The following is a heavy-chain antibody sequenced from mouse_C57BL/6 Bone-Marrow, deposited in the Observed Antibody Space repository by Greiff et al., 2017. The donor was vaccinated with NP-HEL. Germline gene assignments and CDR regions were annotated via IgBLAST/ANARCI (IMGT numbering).Heavy chain of an antibody. CDR3: ARDPPYYYGSFDV. J-gene: IGHJ1*03. CDR1: GFTFSDFY. D-gene: IGHD1-1*01. CDR2: SRNKANDYTT. V-gene: IGHV7-1*01. Sequence: EVKVVESGGGLVQSGRSLRLSCATSGFTFSDFYMEWVRQAPGKGLEWIAASRNKANDYTTEYSASVKGRFIVSRDTSQSILYLQMNALRAEDTAIYYCARDPPYYYGSFDVWGTGTTVTVSS.